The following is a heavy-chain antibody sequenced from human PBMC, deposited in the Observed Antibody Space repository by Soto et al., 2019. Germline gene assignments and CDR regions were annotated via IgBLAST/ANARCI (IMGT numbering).Heavy chain of an antibody. V-gene: IGHV4-4*02. Sequence: QVQLQESGPGLVKPSGTLSLTCAVSGGSISSSNWCSWVRQPPGKGLEWIGEIYHSGSTNYTPSLKSRVTISVDKSKNQFSLKLSSVTSADTAVYYCARDRVVVVNPSGFDYWGQGNLVTVSS. CDR3: ARDRVVVVNPSGFDY. D-gene: IGHD3-22*01. J-gene: IGHJ4*02. CDR1: GGSISSSNW. CDR2: IYHSGST.